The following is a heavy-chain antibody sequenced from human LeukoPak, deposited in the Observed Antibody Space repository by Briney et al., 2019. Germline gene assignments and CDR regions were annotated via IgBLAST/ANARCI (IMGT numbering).Heavy chain of an antibody. CDR2: INPNSGGT. CDR1: GYTFTGYY. V-gene: IGHV1-2*02. D-gene: IGHD5-18*01. CDR3: AREPGMDTAFLREGYFDY. Sequence: ASVKVSCKASGYTFTGYYMHWVRQAPGQGLEWMGWINPNSGGTNYAQKFQGRVTMTRDTSISTAYMELSRLRSDDTAVYYCAREPGMDTAFLREGYFDYWGQGTLVTVSS. J-gene: IGHJ4*02.